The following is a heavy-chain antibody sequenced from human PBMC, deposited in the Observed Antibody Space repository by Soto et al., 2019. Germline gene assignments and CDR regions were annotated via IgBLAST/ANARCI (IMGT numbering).Heavy chain of an antibody. D-gene: IGHD1-26*01. CDR2: IKQDGSEK. J-gene: IGHJ6*03. V-gene: IGHV3-7*01. CDR3: ARDISEVRLTNGIGRYHYFLDF. Sequence: KGLEWVANIKQDGSEKYYVDSVKGRFTISRDNAKNSLFLQMNSLRAEDTAVYYCARDISEVRLTNGIGRYHYFLDFWLNRTTVPVFS.